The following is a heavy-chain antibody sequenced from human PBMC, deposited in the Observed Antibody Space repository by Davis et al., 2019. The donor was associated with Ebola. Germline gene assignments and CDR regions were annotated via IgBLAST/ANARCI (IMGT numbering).Heavy chain of an antibody. V-gene: IGHV3-48*02. CDR1: GFTFSRYA. J-gene: IGHJ4*02. CDR3: SIVATRGRFDC. CDR2: IHSSGSPV. Sequence: ESLKISCAASGFTFSRYAMSWVRQAPGKGLEWVSYIHSSGSPVYYANSVKGRFTISRDDAKRSLYLQMNSLRDEDTALYYCSIVATRGRFDCWGQGTLVTVSS.